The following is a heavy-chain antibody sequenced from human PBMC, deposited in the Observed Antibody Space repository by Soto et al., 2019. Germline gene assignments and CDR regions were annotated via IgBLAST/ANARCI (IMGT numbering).Heavy chain of an antibody. V-gene: IGHV1-18*01. CDR1: GYTFTSYG. CDR3: ARDIATYGDYGMSDY. CDR2: ISAYNGNT. Sequence: QVQLVQSGAEVKKPGASVKVSCKASGYTFTSYGISWVRQAPGQGLERMGWISAYNGNTNYAQKLQGRVTMTTDTSTSTAYMELRSLRSDDTAVYYCARDIATYGDYGMSDYWGQGTLVTVSS. J-gene: IGHJ4*02. D-gene: IGHD4-17*01.